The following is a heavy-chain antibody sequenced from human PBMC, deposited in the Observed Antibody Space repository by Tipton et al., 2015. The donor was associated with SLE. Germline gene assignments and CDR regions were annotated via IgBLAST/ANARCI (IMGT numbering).Heavy chain of an antibody. CDR3: ANADWGFDH. V-gene: IGHV3-23*01. Sequence: SLRLSCAASGFTFSSYAMSWVRQAPGKGLEWVSTISGSGGSTYYADSVKGRFTISRDNSKNTLYLQMNSLRAEDTAIYYCANADWGFDHWGQGTLVTVSS. J-gene: IGHJ4*02. CDR2: ISGSGGST. D-gene: IGHD3-9*01. CDR1: GFTFSSYA.